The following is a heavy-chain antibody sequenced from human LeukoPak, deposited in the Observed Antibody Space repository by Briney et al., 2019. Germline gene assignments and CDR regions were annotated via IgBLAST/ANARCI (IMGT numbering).Heavy chain of an antibody. CDR1: GFTFSNYW. D-gene: IGHD6-6*01. J-gene: IGHJ6*02. V-gene: IGHV3-7*05. Sequence: GGSLRLSCAASGFTFSNYWMSWVRQAPGKGLEWVANIKQDGSEEVYVHSLKGRFTISRDNAKNSLFLQMSTLRAEDTAVYYCARDPYSSTWSYGMDVWGQGTTVTVSS. CDR2: IKQDGSEE. CDR3: ARDPYSSTWSYGMDV.